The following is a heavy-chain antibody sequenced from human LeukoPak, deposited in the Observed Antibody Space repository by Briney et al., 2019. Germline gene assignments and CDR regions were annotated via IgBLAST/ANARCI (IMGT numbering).Heavy chain of an antibody. J-gene: IGHJ4*02. CDR2: ISYDAIYK. CDR1: GFSFSSQA. V-gene: IGHV3-30*09. D-gene: IGHD1-1*01. CDR3: TRNDNRLYYFDY. Sequence: PGGSLRLSCEASGFSFSSQAVHWVRQAPGKGLEWVAAISYDAIYKFYADFVKGRFAISRDNSKNTLYLQMNSLRSEDTAVYYCTRNDNRLYYFDYWGQGTLVTVSS.